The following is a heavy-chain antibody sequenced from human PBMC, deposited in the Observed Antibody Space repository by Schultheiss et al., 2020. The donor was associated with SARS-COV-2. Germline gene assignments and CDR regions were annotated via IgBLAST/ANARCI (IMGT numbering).Heavy chain of an antibody. CDR2: ISYDGSNK. J-gene: IGHJ4*02. D-gene: IGHD6-19*01. V-gene: IGHV3-30*04. CDR3: ARSIAVAGKNNLGRLDY. CDR1: GFTFSSYA. Sequence: GGSLRLSCAASGFTFSSYAMHWVRQAPGKGLEWVAVISYDGSNKYYADSVKGRFTISRDNSKNTLYLQMNSLRAEDTAVYYCARSIAVAGKNNLGRLDYWGQGTLVTVS.